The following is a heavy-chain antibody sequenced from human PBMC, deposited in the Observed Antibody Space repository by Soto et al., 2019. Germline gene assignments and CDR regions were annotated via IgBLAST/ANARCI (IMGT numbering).Heavy chain of an antibody. CDR1: RGSISSSSYY. V-gene: IGHV4-39*07. D-gene: IGHD6-13*01. Sequence: SVTLSLTCTFSRGSISSSSYYWGWFRQPPGKGLEWFGSIYYSGSTYYNPSLKSRVTISVDTSKNQSSLKLSSVTAADTAVYYCAREKYSSGWYYFDYWGQGTLVT. CDR2: IYYSGST. J-gene: IGHJ4*02. CDR3: AREKYSSGWYYFDY.